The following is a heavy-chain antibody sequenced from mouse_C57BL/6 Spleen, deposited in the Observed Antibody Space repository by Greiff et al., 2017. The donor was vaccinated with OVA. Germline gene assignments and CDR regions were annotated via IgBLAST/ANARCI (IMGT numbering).Heavy chain of an antibody. CDR3: ARIYDGYYVYYAMDY. J-gene: IGHJ4*01. D-gene: IGHD2-3*01. V-gene: IGHV1-18*01. Sequence: VQLKESGPELVKPGASVKIPCKASGYTFTDYNMDWVKQSHGKSLEWIGDINPNNGGTIYNQKFKGKATLTVDKSSSTAYMELRSLTSEDTAVYYCARIYDGYYVYYAMDYWGQGTSVTVSS. CDR1: GYTFTDYN. CDR2: INPNNGGT.